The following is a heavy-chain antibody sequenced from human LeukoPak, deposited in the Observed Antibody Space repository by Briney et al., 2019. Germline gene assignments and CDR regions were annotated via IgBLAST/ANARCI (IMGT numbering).Heavy chain of an antibody. Sequence: GGSLRLSCAASGFTFSSYSMNWVRQAPGKGLEWVSSISSSSSYIYYADSVKGRFTISRDNSKNTLFLQMNSLRTGDTAMYYCSRNPEMEYWFDPWGQGTLVTVSS. V-gene: IGHV3-21*01. CDR2: ISSSSSYI. CDR3: SRNPEMEYWFDP. CDR1: GFTFSSYS. D-gene: IGHD3-3*01. J-gene: IGHJ5*02.